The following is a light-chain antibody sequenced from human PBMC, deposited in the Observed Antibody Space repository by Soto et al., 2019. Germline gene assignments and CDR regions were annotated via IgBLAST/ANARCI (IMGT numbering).Light chain of an antibody. Sequence: EIGMTQSPATLSVSPGERATLSCRVSQSVAGNVAWYQQKLGQAPRLLIYGSSTRAAGIPARFSGSGSGTEFTLTISSLQSEDFAVYYCQQYNKWPPLTFGGGTKVEIK. J-gene: IGKJ4*01. CDR1: QSVAGN. CDR2: GSS. CDR3: QQYNKWPPLT. V-gene: IGKV3D-15*01.